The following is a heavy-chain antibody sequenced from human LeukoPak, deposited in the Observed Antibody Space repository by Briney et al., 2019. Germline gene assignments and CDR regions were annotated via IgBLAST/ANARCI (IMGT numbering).Heavy chain of an antibody. J-gene: IGHJ4*02. D-gene: IGHD6-6*01. CDR3: ARGAPYSSSSGGY. Sequence: GASVKVSCKASGGTFSSYAISWVRQAPGQGLEWMGGIIPIFGTANYAQKLQGRVTMTTDTSTSTAYMELRSLRSDDTAVYYCARGAPYSSSSGGYWGQGTLVTVSS. CDR1: GGTFSSYA. V-gene: IGHV1-69*05. CDR2: IIPIFGTA.